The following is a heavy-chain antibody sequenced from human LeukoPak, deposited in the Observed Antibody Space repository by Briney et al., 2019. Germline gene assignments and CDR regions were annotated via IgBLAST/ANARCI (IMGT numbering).Heavy chain of an antibody. CDR3: ARDKDTSSCLDY. J-gene: IGHJ4*02. D-gene: IGHD6-13*01. CDR2: IYYSGST. Sequence: SETLSLTCTVSDGSISSYYWSWIRQPPGKGLEWIGYIYYSGSTKYNPSFKSRVTISVDTSKNQFSLKLSSVTAADTAVYYCARDKDTSSCLDYWGQGTLVTVSS. CDR1: DGSISSYY. V-gene: IGHV4-59*01.